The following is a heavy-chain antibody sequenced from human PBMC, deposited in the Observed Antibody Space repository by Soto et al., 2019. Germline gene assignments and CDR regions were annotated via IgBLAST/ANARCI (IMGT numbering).Heavy chain of an antibody. CDR2: ISAYNGNT. CDR3: AKTRDYYDSSGWGYYYYGMDV. J-gene: IGHJ6*02. Sequence: ASVKVSCKASGYTFTSYGISWVRQAPGQGLERMGWISAYNGNTNYAQKLQGRVTMTTDTSTSTAYMELRSLRSDDTAVYYCAKTRDYYDSSGWGYYYYGMDVWGQGTTVTVSS. V-gene: IGHV1-18*01. D-gene: IGHD3-22*01. CDR1: GYTFTSYG.